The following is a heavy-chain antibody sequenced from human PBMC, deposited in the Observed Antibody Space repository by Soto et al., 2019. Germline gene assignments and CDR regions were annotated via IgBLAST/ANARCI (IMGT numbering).Heavy chain of an antibody. CDR1: GFTFSSYS. D-gene: IGHD3-3*01. V-gene: IGHV3-48*01. Sequence: EVQLVESGGGLVQPGGSLRLSCAASGFTFSSYSMNWVRQAPGKGLEWVSYISSSSSTIYYADSVKGRFTISRDNAKNSLYLQMNSLRAEAMAVYYCARDYRGRFLEWLSSQVDYMDVWGKGTTVTVSS. CDR2: ISSSSSTI. J-gene: IGHJ6*03. CDR3: ARDYRGRFLEWLSSQVDYMDV.